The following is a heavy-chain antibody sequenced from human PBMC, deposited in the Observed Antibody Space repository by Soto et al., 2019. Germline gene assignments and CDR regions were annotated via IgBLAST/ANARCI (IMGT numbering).Heavy chain of an antibody. CDR1: GFTFSSYG. V-gene: IGHV3-33*01. CDR3: ARVPRSTTRQLAQQVFEY. D-gene: IGHD6-13*01. Sequence: GGSLRLSCAASGFTFSSYGLNWVRQAPGKGLEWVAVIWYDGSDKYYADSVKGRFTIYRENSKNTLYLQMNSLRAEDTAEYYCARVPRSTTRQLAQQVFEYWAQGTMLAVSS. J-gene: IGHJ4*02. CDR2: IWYDGSDK.